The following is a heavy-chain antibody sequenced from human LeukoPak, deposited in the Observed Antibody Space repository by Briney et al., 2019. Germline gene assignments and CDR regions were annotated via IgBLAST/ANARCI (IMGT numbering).Heavy chain of an antibody. Sequence: GGSLRLSCAASGFSVSNKYMSWVRQAPGKGLEWVSVIYGGGTTYYADSVKGRFTISRDNSKNTLYLQMNSLRAEDTAVYYCARGRGADFQNWGQGTLVTVSS. CDR1: GFSVSNKY. CDR2: IYGGGTT. V-gene: IGHV3-66*01. J-gene: IGHJ4*02. CDR3: ARGRGADFQN. D-gene: IGHD2/OR15-2a*01.